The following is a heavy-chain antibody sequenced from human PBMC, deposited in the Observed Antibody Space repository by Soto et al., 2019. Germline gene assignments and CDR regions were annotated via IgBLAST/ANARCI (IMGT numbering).Heavy chain of an antibody. CDR3: ARAVPLDY. J-gene: IGHJ4*02. CDR1: GYTFNTYG. CDR2: ISGYNGNT. V-gene: IGHV1-18*04. D-gene: IGHD6-19*01. Sequence: QVQLVQSGPEVKKPGASVRVSCKASGYTFNTYGISWVRQAPGQGLEWMGWISGYNGNTNYAQNLQDRVTLTIDTSTSTAYMELRSLRSDDTALYYCARAVPLDYWGQGTLVTVSS.